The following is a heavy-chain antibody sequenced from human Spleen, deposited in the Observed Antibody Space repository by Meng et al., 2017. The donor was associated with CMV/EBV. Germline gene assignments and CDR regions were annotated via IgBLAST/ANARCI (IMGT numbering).Heavy chain of an antibody. D-gene: IGHD3-10*01. V-gene: IGHV3-7*01. CDR2: IKPDGSDK. CDR1: GFTFSGYW. CDR3: GLYYGSSGYYD. J-gene: IGHJ4*02. Sequence: GGSLRLSCVASGFTFSGYWMSWVRQAPGKGPEWVANIKPDGSDKNYVDSVKGRFTISRDNAKESLYLQMKSLRAEDTAVYYCGLYYGSSGYYDWGQGTRVTSPQ.